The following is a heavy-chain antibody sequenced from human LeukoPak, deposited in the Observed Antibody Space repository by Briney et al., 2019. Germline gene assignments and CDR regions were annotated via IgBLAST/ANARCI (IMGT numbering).Heavy chain of an antibody. J-gene: IGHJ3*02. CDR2: IRSKANNYAT. CDR3: ARAYDFRDAFDI. CDR1: GFIFSGSP. Sequence: PGGSLRLSCAASGFIFSGSPMQWVRQASGKGLEWVGRIRSKANNYATTYAASVKGRFTISRDDSKDTAYLQMNSLKTEDTAVYYCARAYDFRDAFDIWGQGTMVTVSS. V-gene: IGHV3-73*01. D-gene: IGHD3-3*01.